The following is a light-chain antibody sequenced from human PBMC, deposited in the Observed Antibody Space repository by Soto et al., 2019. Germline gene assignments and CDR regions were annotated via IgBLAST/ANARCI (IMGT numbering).Light chain of an antibody. CDR3: QQTYITPYT. V-gene: IGKV1-39*01. Sequence: DIQMTQSPSSLSASVGDRVTITCRTSQSISNYLNWYQQKPGEAPNLLIFAVSNLQSGVPSRFSGSGSGTDFTLTISSLQPEDFATYYCQQTYITPYTFGQGTRLKIK. J-gene: IGKJ5*01. CDR1: QSISNY. CDR2: AVS.